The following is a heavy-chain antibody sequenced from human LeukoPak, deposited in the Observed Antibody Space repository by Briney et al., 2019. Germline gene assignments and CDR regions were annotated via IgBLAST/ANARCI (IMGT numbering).Heavy chain of an antibody. D-gene: IGHD3-3*01. CDR2: INHSRST. CDR1: GGSFSGYY. Sequence: SETLSLTCAVYGGSFSGYYWSWIRQPPGKGLEWIGEINHSRSTNYNPSLKSRVTISVDTSKNQFSLKLTSVTAADTAVYYCASARVNYDFWSGDTGTPLYYFDYWGQGTLVTVSS. CDR3: ASARVNYDFWSGDTGTPLYYFDY. V-gene: IGHV4-34*01. J-gene: IGHJ4*02.